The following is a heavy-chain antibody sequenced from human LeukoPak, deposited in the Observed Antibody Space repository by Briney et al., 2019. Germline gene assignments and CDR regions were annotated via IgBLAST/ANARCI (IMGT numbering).Heavy chain of an antibody. CDR2: IYYSGST. CDR3: ARTNDYSKYWYFDL. V-gene: IGHV4-59*01. D-gene: IGHD4-11*01. J-gene: IGHJ2*01. CDR1: GGSISSYY. Sequence: SVTLSLTCTVSGGSISSYYWSWIRQPPGKGLEWIGYIYYSGSTNYNPSLKSRVTISVDTSKNQFSLKLSSVTAADTAVYYCARTNDYSKYWYFDLWGRGTLVTVSS.